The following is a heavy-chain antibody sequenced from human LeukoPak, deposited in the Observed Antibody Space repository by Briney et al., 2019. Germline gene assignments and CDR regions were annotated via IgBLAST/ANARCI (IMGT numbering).Heavy chain of an antibody. CDR3: AGDSSSWYSGGIDY. CDR1: GFTFSDYY. D-gene: IGHD6-13*01. Sequence: GGSLRLSCAASGFTFSDYYMSWIRQAPGKGLEWVSYISSSGSTIYYADSVKGRFTISRDNAKSSLYLQMNSLRAEDTAVYYCAGDSSSWYSGGIDYWGQGTLVTVSS. J-gene: IGHJ4*02. V-gene: IGHV3-11*01. CDR2: ISSSGSTI.